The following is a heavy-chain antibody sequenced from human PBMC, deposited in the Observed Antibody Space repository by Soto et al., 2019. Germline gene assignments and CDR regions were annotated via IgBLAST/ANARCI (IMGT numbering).Heavy chain of an antibody. CDR1: GVTVRTDD. V-gene: IGHV3-53*01. Sequence: PGGCLRLSLASSGVTVRTDDMSWVRQSTGKGLEWVSVIYSGSSTYYADSVTGRFTISRDNSRNTLFLQMNSLRAEETAIYYCVREVSAFDIWGQGTMVTVSS. J-gene: IGHJ3*02. CDR3: VREVSAFDI. CDR2: IYSGSST.